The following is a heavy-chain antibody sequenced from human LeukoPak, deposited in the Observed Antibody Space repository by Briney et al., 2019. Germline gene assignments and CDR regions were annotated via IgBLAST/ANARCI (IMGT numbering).Heavy chain of an antibody. D-gene: IGHD3-16*01. CDR3: AREERKMTTLWFDP. V-gene: IGHV1-69*04. Sequence: GASVKVSCKASGGTFSSYAISWVRQAPGQGLEWMGRIIPILGIANYAQKFEGRVTITADKPTSTAYMELSSLRSEDTAVYYCAREERKMTTLWFDPWGQGTLVTVSS. J-gene: IGHJ5*02. CDR2: IIPILGIA. CDR1: GGTFSSYA.